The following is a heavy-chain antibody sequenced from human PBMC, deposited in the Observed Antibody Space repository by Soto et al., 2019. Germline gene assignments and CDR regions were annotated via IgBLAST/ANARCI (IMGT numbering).Heavy chain of an antibody. D-gene: IGHD6-19*01. CDR1: GFTFDSHW. CDR2: IRTDGYAA. Sequence: ASGGVLVQPGGSLRLSCVASGFTFDSHWMHWVRQAPGEGLVWVSRIRTDGYAAAYADSVKGRFTISRDNTKNTVYPQMNSLRAEDTAVYFCVRESGVAADCWGQGTLVTVSS. CDR3: VRESGVAADC. J-gene: IGHJ4*02. V-gene: IGHV3-74*01.